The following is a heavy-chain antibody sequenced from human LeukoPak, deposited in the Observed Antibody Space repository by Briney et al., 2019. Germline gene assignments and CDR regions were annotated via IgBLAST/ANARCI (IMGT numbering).Heavy chain of an antibody. J-gene: IGHJ4*02. CDR1: GFTVSAYA. Sequence: GGSLRLSCAASGFTVSAYAMAWVRQAPGKGLEWVSTIYDDNTYYADSVKGRFAISTDNSKNTLYLQMNSLRVEDTAVYFCAARKVRGVWFYLDYWGQGTLVTVSS. D-gene: IGHD3-10*01. CDR3: AARKVRGVWFYLDY. V-gene: IGHV3-23*01. CDR2: IYDDNT.